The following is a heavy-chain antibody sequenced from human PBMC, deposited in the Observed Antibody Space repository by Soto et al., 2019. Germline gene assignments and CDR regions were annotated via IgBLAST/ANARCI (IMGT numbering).Heavy chain of an antibody. CDR2: IYYSGST. CDR1: GGSLSSGGYY. CDR3: ARARQYYDCELDP. J-gene: IGHJ5*02. Sequence: SETLSLTWTVSGGSLSSGGYYRSWIRQHPGKGLEWIGYIYYSGSTYYNPSLKSRVTISVDTSKNQFSLRLTSVTAADTAIYYCARARQYYDCELDPWGQGTLVTVSS. D-gene: IGHD3-16*01. V-gene: IGHV4-31*02.